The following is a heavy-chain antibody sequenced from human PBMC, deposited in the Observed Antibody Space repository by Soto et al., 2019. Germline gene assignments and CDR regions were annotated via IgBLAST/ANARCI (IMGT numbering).Heavy chain of an antibody. Sequence: ASVKVSCKASGYTFTSYGISWVRQAPGQGLEWMGWISAYNGNTNYAQKLQGRVTMTTDTSTSTAYMELRSLRSDDTAVYYCARDLRSVGATLWLPGYWGQGTLVTAPQ. J-gene: IGHJ4*02. CDR3: ARDLRSVGATLWLPGY. D-gene: IGHD1-26*01. CDR2: ISAYNGNT. CDR1: GYTFTSYG. V-gene: IGHV1-18*01.